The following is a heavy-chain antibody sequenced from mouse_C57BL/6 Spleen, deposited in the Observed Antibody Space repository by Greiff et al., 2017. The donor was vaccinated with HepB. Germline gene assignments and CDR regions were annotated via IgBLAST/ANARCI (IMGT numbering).Heavy chain of an antibody. D-gene: IGHD2-4*01. CDR3: ARFYYDYLGYAMDY. CDR1: GFTFTDYY. Sequence: EVNVVESGGGLVQPGGSLSLSCAASGFTFTDYYMSWVRQPPGKALEWLGFIRNKANGYTTEYSASVKGRFTISRDNSQSILYLQMNALRAEDSATYYCARFYYDYLGYAMDYWGQGTSVTVSS. CDR2: IRNKANGYTT. J-gene: IGHJ4*01. V-gene: IGHV7-3*01.